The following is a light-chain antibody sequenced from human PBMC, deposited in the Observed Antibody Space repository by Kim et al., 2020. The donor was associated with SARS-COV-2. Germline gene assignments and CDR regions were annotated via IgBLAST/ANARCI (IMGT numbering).Light chain of an antibody. CDR3: QQYGSSPLLT. CDR2: GAS. J-gene: IGKJ4*01. V-gene: IGKV3-20*01. CDR1: QSVSSSY. Sequence: PGERAPLSCRASQSVSSSYLAWYQQKPGQAPRLLIYGASSRATGIPDRCSGSGSGTDFTLTISRLEPEDFAVYYCQQYGSSPLLTFGGGTKVDIK.